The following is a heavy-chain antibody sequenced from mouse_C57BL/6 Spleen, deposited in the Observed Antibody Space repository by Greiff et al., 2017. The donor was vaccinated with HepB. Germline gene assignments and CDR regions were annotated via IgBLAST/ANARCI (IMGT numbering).Heavy chain of an antibody. CDR2: IYPGDGDT. J-gene: IGHJ2*01. Sequence: VQLQQSGPELVKPGASVKISCKASGYAFSSSWMNWVKQRPGKGLEWIGRIYPGDGDTNYNGKFKGNATLTADKSSSTAYMQLSSLTSEDSAVYFCASPHYYGSSYRFDYWGQGTTLTVSS. D-gene: IGHD1-1*01. CDR1: GYAFSSSW. CDR3: ASPHYYGSSYRFDY. V-gene: IGHV1-82*01.